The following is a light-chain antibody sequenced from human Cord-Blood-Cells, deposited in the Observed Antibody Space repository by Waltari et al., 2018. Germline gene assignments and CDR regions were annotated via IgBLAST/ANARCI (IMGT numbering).Light chain of an antibody. Sequence: QLVLTQSPSASASLGASVKLTSTLSSAHSSYAIASHQQQPAKGPRYLMKLNSDGSHSKGDGIPDRFSGSSSGAERYLTISSLQSEDEADYYCQTWGTGIWVFGGGTKLTVL. CDR2: LNSDGSH. V-gene: IGLV4-69*01. CDR3: QTWGTGIWV. CDR1: SAHSSYA. J-gene: IGLJ3*02.